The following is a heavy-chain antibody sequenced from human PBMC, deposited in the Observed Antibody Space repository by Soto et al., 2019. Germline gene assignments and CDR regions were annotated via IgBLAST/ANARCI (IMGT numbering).Heavy chain of an antibody. Sequence: PGGSLRLSCAASGFTFSGYAMSWVRQAPGKGLEWVSVIYSGGSTYYADSVKGRFTISRDNSKNTLYVQMNSLRAEDTAVYYCARVRYSYGLNFDFWGQGTLVTVS. CDR1: GFTFSGYA. D-gene: IGHD5-18*01. CDR3: ARVRYSYGLNFDF. CDR2: IYSGGST. V-gene: IGHV3-53*01. J-gene: IGHJ4*02.